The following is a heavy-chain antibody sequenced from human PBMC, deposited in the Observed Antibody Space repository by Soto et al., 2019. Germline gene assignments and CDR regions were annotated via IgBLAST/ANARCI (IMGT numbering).Heavy chain of an antibody. CDR1: GGSNSRYY. CDR3: AKAPYSGAYHPFDY. V-gene: IGHV4-59*01. J-gene: IGHJ4*02. Sequence: PSETLSLTCTVSGGSNSRYYWSWIRQPPGKGLEWIGFIYNSGNTDYNPSLKSRATISEDTSKNQFSLKLSSVTAADTAVYYCAKAPYSGAYHPFDYWGQGTLVTVSS. CDR2: IYNSGNT. D-gene: IGHD1-26*01.